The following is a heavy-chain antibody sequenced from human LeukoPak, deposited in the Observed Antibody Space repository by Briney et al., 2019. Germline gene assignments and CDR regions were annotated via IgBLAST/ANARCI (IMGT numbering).Heavy chain of an antibody. D-gene: IGHD3-16*02. V-gene: IGHV3-33*06. CDR2: IWYDGSDK. CDR1: GFTFSGYG. CDR3: AKGPGRRLGELSS. Sequence: GGSPRLSCAASGFTFSGYGMHWVRQAPAKGLEWVAVIWYDGSDKYYADSVKGRFTISRDNSKNTLYLQMNSLGAEDTAVYYCAKGPGRRLGELSSWGQGTLVTVSS. J-gene: IGHJ5*02.